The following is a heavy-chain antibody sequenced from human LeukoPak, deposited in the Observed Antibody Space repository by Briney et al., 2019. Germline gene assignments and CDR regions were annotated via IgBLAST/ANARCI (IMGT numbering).Heavy chain of an antibody. CDR1: GFTFSNYA. Sequence: GGSLRLSSAASGFTFSNYAMTWFRQPPREGLEWVSGISDGGGGTYYADSVKGRFTISRDNSKNTLYLQMNSLSADDTAIYYCAKIREVGAKFADFWGQGTLVTVSS. J-gene: IGHJ4*02. CDR2: ISDGGGGT. CDR3: AKIREVGAKFADF. V-gene: IGHV3-23*01. D-gene: IGHD1-26*01.